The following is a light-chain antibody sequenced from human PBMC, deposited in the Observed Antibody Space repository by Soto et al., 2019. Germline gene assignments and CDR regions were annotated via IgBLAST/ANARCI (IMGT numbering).Light chain of an antibody. CDR1: QSVSSN. CDR2: GAS. Sequence: EIVLTQSPATLSVSPGERVTLSCRASQSVSSNLAWYQQRPGQAPRLLIYGASTRATGISARFSGSGSGTEFTLTISSLQSEDFTVYYCQQYNKWPLFTFGPGTRVDFK. V-gene: IGKV3-15*01. J-gene: IGKJ3*01. CDR3: QQYNKWPLFT.